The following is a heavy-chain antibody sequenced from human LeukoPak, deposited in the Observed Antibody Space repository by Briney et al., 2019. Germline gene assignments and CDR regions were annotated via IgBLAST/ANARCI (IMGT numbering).Heavy chain of an antibody. Sequence: GASVKVSFKASGYTFTGYYMHWVRQAPGQGLEWMGWINPNSGGTNYEQNFQGRVTMTRDTSISTAYMELSRLRSDDTAVYYCARGAYGSGWEAFDIWGQGTMVTVSS. J-gene: IGHJ3*02. CDR2: INPNSGGT. CDR3: ARGAYGSGWEAFDI. CDR1: GYTFTGYY. D-gene: IGHD3-10*01. V-gene: IGHV1-2*02.